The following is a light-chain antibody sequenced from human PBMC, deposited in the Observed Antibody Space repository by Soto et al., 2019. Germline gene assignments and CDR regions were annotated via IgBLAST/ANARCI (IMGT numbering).Light chain of an antibody. Sequence: EIALTQSPGTLSLSPGERATLSCRASQSVSSSYLAWYQQKPGQAPRLLIYGASSRATGIPDRFSGSGSGTDFTLTISRLEPEDFAVYYCQQYGSSPNTFGGGTKVDIK. CDR2: GAS. V-gene: IGKV3-20*01. CDR3: QQYGSSPNT. CDR1: QSVSSSY. J-gene: IGKJ4*01.